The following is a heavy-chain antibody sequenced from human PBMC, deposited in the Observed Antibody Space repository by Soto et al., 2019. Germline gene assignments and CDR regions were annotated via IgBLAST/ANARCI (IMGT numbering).Heavy chain of an antibody. CDR1: GYTFTSYA. V-gene: IGHV1-3*01. CDR2: INAGNGNT. D-gene: IGHD2-2*01. CDR3: AMNREYQLLQV. J-gene: IGHJ4*02. Sequence: VKVSCKASGYTFTSYAMHWVRQAPGQRLEWMRWINAGNGNTKYSQKFQGRVTITRDTPASTAYMELSSLRSEDTAVYYCAMNREYQLLQVWGQGTLVTVSS.